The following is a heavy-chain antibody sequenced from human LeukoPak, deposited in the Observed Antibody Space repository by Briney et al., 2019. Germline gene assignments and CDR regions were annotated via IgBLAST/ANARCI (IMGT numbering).Heavy chain of an antibody. Sequence: KPSETLSLTCAVYGGSFSGYYWSWIRQPPGKGLEWIGEINHSGSTNYNPSLKSRVTISVDTSKNQFSLKLSSVTAADTAVHYCARENSSSSRAFDYWGQGTLVTVSS. CDR3: ARENSSSSRAFDY. CDR2: INHSGST. D-gene: IGHD6-6*01. CDR1: GGSFSGYY. J-gene: IGHJ4*02. V-gene: IGHV4-34*01.